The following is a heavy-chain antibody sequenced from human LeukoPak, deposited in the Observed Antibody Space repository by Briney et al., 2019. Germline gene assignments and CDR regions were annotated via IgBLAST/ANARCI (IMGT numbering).Heavy chain of an antibody. V-gene: IGHV4-39*07. J-gene: IGHJ3*02. D-gene: IGHD6-19*01. CDR3: ARDQALGYGWPTVLAIDI. CDR2: IYYSGST. Sequence: SETLSLTCTVSGGSISSTSYYWGWIRQSPGKGLEWIGSIYYSGSTNYNPSLKSRVTISIDTSKNQFSLNLSSVTAADTAVYYCARDQALGYGWPTVLAIDIWGQGTMVTVSS. CDR1: GGSISSTSYY.